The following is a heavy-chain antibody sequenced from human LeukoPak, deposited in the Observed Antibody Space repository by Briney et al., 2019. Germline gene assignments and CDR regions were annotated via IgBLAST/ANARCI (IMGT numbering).Heavy chain of an antibody. CDR3: ARDLVQLWSKDF. V-gene: IGHV3-48*04. D-gene: IGHD5-18*01. Sequence: GGSLRLSCAASGFTFNTYSMNWVRQAPGKGLEWVSYISSSGRNIYYADPVKGRFTISRDNAKNSLYLQMNSLRAEDTAVYYCARDLVQLWSKDFWGQGTLVTVSS. CDR1: GFTFNTYS. CDR2: ISSSGRNI. J-gene: IGHJ4*02.